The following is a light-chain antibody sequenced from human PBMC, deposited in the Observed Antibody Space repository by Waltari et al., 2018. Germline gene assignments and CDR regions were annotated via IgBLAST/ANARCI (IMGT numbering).Light chain of an antibody. J-gene: IGKJ1*01. CDR2: DAS. Sequence: AIQLTQSPSSLSASVGDRVAVTCRASQGISSALASYQQKPGKAPKLLIYDASSLQSGAPSRFSGSGSGTEFTLTISSLQPEDFATYYCQQFNTYPWTFGHGTKVAIK. CDR3: QQFNTYPWT. CDR1: QGISSA. V-gene: IGKV1-13*02.